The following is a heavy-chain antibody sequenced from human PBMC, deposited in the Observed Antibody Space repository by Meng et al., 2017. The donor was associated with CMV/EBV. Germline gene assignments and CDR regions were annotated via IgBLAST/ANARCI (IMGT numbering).Heavy chain of an antibody. J-gene: IGHJ4*02. Sequence: GESLKISCKGSGYSFTSYWIGWVRQMPGKGLEWVSSISSSSSYIYYADSVKGRFTISRDNAKNSLYLQMNSLRAEDTAVYYCARDPDYDFWSGYSPLDYWGQGTLVTVSS. V-gene: IGHV3-21*01. CDR2: ISSSSSYI. CDR1: GYSFTSYW. D-gene: IGHD3-3*01. CDR3: ARDPDYDFWSGYSPLDY.